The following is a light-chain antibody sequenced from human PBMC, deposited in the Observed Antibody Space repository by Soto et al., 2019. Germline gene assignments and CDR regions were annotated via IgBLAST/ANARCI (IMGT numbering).Light chain of an antibody. Sequence: IVMTQSPTPLSFSPGERATLSCRASLSVSSYLAWYQQKPGQAPRLLISDASNRATGIPARFSGSGSGTDFTLTISSLEPEDFAVYYCQQYSDWPPWTFGQGTKVDIK. CDR2: DAS. CDR1: LSVSSY. V-gene: IGKV3-11*01. J-gene: IGKJ1*01. CDR3: QQYSDWPPWT.